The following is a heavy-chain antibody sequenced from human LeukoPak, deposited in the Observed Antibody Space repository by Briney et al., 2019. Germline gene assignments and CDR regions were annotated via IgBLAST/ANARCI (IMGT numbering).Heavy chain of an antibody. J-gene: IGHJ6*02. CDR1: GGTFSSYA. CDR3: ASRLSTSSSWYYYYGMDV. V-gene: IGHV1-69*04. D-gene: IGHD6-13*01. CDR2: IIPILGIA. Sequence: ASVKVSCKASGGTFSSYAISWVRQAPRQGLEWMGRIIPILGIANYAQKFQGRVTITADKSTSTAYMELSSLRSEDTAVYYCASRLSTSSSWYYYYGMDVWGQGTTVTVSS.